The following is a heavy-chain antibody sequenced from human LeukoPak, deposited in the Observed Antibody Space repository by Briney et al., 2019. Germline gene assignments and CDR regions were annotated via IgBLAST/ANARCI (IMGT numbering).Heavy chain of an antibody. CDR1: GGSISRYY. CDR2: IYYSGST. V-gene: IGHV4-59*01. Sequence: SETLSLTCTVSGGSISRYYWSWIRQPPGKGLEWTGYIYYSGSTNYNPSLKSRVTISVDTSKNQFSLKLSSVTAADTAVYYCARAHYYDSSGYYVWFDPWGQGTLVTVSS. D-gene: IGHD3-22*01. CDR3: ARAHYYDSSGYYVWFDP. J-gene: IGHJ5*02.